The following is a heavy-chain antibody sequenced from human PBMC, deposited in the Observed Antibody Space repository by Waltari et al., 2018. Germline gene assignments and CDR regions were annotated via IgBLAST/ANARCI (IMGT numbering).Heavy chain of an antibody. Sequence: QVQLVESGGGVVQPGGSLRASGAALAFNLAPHAKPWVRQAPGKGLEWVAVISYDGSNKYYADSVKGRFTISRDNSKNTLYLQMNSLRAEDTAVYYCAREPTSNLGSYSGFDYWGQGTLVTVSS. CDR2: ISYDGSNK. J-gene: IGHJ4*02. V-gene: IGHV3-30*01. CDR1: AFNLAPHA. CDR3: AREPTSNLGSYSGFDY. D-gene: IGHD1-26*01.